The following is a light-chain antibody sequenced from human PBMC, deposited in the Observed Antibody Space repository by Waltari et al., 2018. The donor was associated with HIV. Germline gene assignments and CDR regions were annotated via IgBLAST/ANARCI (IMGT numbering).Light chain of an antibody. V-gene: IGKV1-39*01. CDR3: QQSYSSPWT. Sequence: DTQMTQSPSSLSASVGDRVTITCRASQSISSYLNWYQQKPGKAPKPLIYAASSLQSWVPSRFSGSGSGTDFTLTISSLQPEDFATYYCQQSYSSPWTFGQGTKVEIK. CDR2: AAS. CDR1: QSISSY. J-gene: IGKJ1*01.